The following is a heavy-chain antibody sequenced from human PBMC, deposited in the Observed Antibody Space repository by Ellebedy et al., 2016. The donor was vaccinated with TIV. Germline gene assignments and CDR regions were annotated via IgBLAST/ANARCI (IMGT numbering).Heavy chain of an antibody. CDR2: IYPGDSDT. CDR3: AGSPGYCTNGVCYDY. D-gene: IGHD2-8*01. J-gene: IGHJ4*02. CDR1: GYSFTSYW. V-gene: IGHV5-51*01. Sequence: KVSCKGSGYSFTSYWIGWVRQMPGQGLEWMGIIYPGDSDTRYSPSFQGQVTISVDKSISTAYLQWGSLKASDTAMIYCAGSPGYCTNGVCYDYWGLGTLVTVSS.